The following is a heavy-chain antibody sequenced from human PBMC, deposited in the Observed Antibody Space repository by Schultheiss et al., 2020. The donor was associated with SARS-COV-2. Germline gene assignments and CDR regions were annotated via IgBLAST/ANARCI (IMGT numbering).Heavy chain of an antibody. V-gene: IGHV1-2*02. CDR1: GYTFTGYY. CDR2: INPNSGGT. J-gene: IGHJ4*02. CDR3: ARDRPGSG. D-gene: IGHD6-19*01. Sequence: GESLKISCKASGYTFTGYYMHWVRQAPGQGLEWMGWINPNSGGTNYTQKFQGRVTMTRDTSISTAYMELSRLRSDDTAVYYCARDRPGSGWGQGTLVTVSS.